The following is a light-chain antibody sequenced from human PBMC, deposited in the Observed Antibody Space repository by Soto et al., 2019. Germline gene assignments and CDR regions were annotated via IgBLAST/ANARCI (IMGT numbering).Light chain of an antibody. Sequence: EIVLTQSPATLSLSPGERATLSCRASQSVSSYLAWYQQKPCQAPRLLIYDTSNRATGIPARFSGSGSGTDLTLTISGPEPEDFAVYFCQQRTNWPSITFGQGTRLEIK. CDR1: QSVSSY. CDR3: QQRTNWPSIT. J-gene: IGKJ5*01. V-gene: IGKV3-11*01. CDR2: DTS.